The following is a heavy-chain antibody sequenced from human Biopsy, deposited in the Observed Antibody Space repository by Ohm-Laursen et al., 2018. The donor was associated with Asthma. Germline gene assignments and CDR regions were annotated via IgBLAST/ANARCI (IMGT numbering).Heavy chain of an antibody. CDR2: ISPDGRSA. CDR1: GFAVSRDH. Sequence: SLRLSCAASGFAVSRDHMFWVRQAPGKGLEWVSTISPDGRSAHGPDSFRGRFTISRDNSRDTLYLQMRSLRADDTAVYYCVKDTVEDRGGYYTFDVWGQGTMVTVSS. CDR3: VKDTVEDRGGYYTFDV. V-gene: IGHV3-23*01. J-gene: IGHJ3*01. D-gene: IGHD3-22*01.